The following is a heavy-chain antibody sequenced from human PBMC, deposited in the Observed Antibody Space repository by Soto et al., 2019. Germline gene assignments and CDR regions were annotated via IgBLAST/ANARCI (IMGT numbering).Heavy chain of an antibody. CDR3: ARGRASGSYYLLDY. Sequence: ASVKVSCKASGNTFTSYDINWVRQATGHGLEWMGWINPNSRNIGYAQKFQGRVTMTRDTAIRTAYMEVSRLRSDDTAVYYCARGRASGSYYLLDYWGQGTLVTVYS. CDR2: INPNSRNI. D-gene: IGHD3-10*01. J-gene: IGHJ4*02. V-gene: IGHV1-8*01. CDR1: GNTFTSYD.